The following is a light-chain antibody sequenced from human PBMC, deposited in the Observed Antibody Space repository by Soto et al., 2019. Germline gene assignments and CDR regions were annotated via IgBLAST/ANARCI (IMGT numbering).Light chain of an antibody. Sequence: EIVLTQSPGTLSMSPGERATLSCRASQSVSSSFLAWYQQKPGQAPRLLIYGASSRATGIPDRFSGGGSGTDFTLTINRLEPEDFGVYYCQQYGSSPFTFGPGTKVDLK. CDR3: QQYGSSPFT. CDR2: GAS. J-gene: IGKJ3*01. V-gene: IGKV3-20*01. CDR1: QSVSSSF.